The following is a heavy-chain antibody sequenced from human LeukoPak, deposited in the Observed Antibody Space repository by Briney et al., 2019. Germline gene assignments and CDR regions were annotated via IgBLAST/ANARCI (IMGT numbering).Heavy chain of an antibody. CDR1: GFTFGDYA. Sequence: PGRSLRLSCTASGFTFGDYAMSWFRQAPGKGLEWVGFLRGKPYGGTTEYAASVKGRFTISRDACKTIAYLQMNSLKTEDTAVYYCTRGYDVLTGLSYFDYWGQGALVTVSS. J-gene: IGHJ4*02. CDR3: TRGYDVLTGLSYFDY. V-gene: IGHV3-49*03. CDR2: LRGKPYGGTT. D-gene: IGHD3-9*01.